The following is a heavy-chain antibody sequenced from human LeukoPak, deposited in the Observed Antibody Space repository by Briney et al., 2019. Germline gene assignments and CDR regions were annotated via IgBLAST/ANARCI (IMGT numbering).Heavy chain of an antibody. D-gene: IGHD4-17*01. J-gene: IGHJ6*02. CDR1: GGSISSGDYY. Sequence: SQTLSLTCTVSGGSISSGDYYWSWIRQPPGKGLEWIGYIYYSGSTYYNPSLKSRVTISVDTSKNQFPLKLSSVTAADTAVYYCAREGFDYGDYVGSAWYGMDVWGQGTTVTVSS. V-gene: IGHV4-30-4*01. CDR3: AREGFDYGDYVGSAWYGMDV. CDR2: IYYSGST.